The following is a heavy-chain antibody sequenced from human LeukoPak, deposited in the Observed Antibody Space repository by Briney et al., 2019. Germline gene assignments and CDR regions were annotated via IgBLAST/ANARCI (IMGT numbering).Heavy chain of an antibody. Sequence: GGSLRLSCAASGFSFDTYAMTWVRQAPGKGLEWVSAISGDGGSTHYAVSVKGRFTISRDNSKNTLYLQMNGLRAEDTAVYYCTLGSLYSSSWYGDYWGQGTLVTVSS. CDR3: TLGSLYSSSWYGDY. D-gene: IGHD6-13*01. J-gene: IGHJ4*02. V-gene: IGHV3-23*01. CDR2: ISGDGGST. CDR1: GFSFDTYA.